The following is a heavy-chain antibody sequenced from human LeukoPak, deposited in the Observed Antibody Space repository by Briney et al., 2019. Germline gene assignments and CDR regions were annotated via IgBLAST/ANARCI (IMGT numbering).Heavy chain of an antibody. V-gene: IGHV3-11*01. CDR1: GFTFSDYY. J-gene: IGHJ4*02. CDR3: ARESAVAGTIFDY. D-gene: IGHD6-19*01. CDR2: ISSSGSTI. Sequence: GGSLRLSCAASGFTFSDYYMSWIRQAPGKGLEWVSYISSSGSTIYYADSVKGRFTISRDNAKNSLYLQMNSLRAEDTAVYHCARESAVAGTIFDYWGQGTLVTVSS.